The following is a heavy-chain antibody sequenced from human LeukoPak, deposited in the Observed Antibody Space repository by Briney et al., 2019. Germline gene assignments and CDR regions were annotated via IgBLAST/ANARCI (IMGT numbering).Heavy chain of an antibody. Sequence: GGSLRLSCAASGFTFSSYGMSWVRQAPGKGLEWVSAISGSGGSTYYADSVKGRFTISRDNAKNSLYLQMNSLRAEDTAVYYCARVGSSGWYSDYWGQGTLVTVSS. CDR3: ARVGSSGWYSDY. CDR2: ISGSGGST. CDR1: GFTFSSYG. J-gene: IGHJ4*02. V-gene: IGHV3-23*01. D-gene: IGHD6-19*01.